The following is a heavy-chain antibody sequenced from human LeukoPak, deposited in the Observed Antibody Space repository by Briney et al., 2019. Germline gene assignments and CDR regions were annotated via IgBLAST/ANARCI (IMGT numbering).Heavy chain of an antibody. V-gene: IGHV4-39*01. CDR3: ARTSTVTTATYYYYGMDV. CDR1: GGSISSSSYY. Sequence: PSETLSLTCTVSGGSISSSSYYWGWIRQPPGKGLEWIGSIYYSGSTYYNPSLKSRVTVSVDTSKNQFSLKLSSVTAADTAVYYCARTSTVTTATYYYYGMDVWGQGTTVTVSS. J-gene: IGHJ6*02. CDR2: IYYSGST. D-gene: IGHD4-4*01.